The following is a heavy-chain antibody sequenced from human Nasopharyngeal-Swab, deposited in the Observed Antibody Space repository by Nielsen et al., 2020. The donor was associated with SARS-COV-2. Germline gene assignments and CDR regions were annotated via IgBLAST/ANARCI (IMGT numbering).Heavy chain of an antibody. V-gene: IGHV3-74*01. CDR1: GFTFSSHW. J-gene: IGHJ6*03. CDR2: INSDGSST. Sequence: GESLKISCAASGFTFSSHWMHWVRQAPGKGLVWVSRINSDGSSTIYADSVEGRFTISRDNAKNTLYLQMNSLRAEDTAVYYCARDPKYYYYMDVWGKGTTVTVSS. CDR3: ARDPKYYYYMDV.